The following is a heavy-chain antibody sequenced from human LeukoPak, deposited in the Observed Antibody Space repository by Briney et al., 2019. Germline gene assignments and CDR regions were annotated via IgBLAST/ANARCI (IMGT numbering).Heavy chain of an antibody. CDR1: GGSISSYY. J-gene: IGHJ6*02. CDR2: IYYSWRT. D-gene: IGHD6-19*01. V-gene: IGHV4-59*01. Sequence: PSETLSLTCTVSGGSISSYYWSWLRQPPGKGLEWIGYIYYSWRTNFNPSLKSRVTISVDTSKPHFSLKLSSVTAADTAVYYCARDIGTVAGQLGPYYYYYYGMDVWGQGTTGTVSS. CDR3: ARDIGTVAGQLGPYYYYYYGMDV.